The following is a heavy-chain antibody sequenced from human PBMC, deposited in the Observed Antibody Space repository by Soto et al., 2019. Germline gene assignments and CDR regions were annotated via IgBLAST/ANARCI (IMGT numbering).Heavy chain of an antibody. V-gene: IGHV3-49*03. CDR3: TRADYGDYFPFDY. Sequence: GGSLRLSCTASGFTFGDYAMSWFRQAPGKGLEWVGFIRSKAYGGTTEYAASVKGRFTISRDDSKSIAYLQMNSLKTEDTAVYYCTRADYGDYFPFDYWGQGTLVTVSS. D-gene: IGHD4-17*01. CDR1: GFTFGDYA. J-gene: IGHJ4*02. CDR2: IRSKAYGGTT.